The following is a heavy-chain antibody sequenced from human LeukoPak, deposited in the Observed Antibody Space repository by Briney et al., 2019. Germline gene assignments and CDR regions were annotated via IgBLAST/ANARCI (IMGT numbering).Heavy chain of an antibody. CDR2: IIPILGIA. CDR1: GGTFSSYA. Sequence: ASVKVSCKASGGTFSSYAISWVRQAPGQGLEWMGRIIPILGIANYAQKFQGRVTITADKSTSTAYMELSSLRSEDTAVYYCAGIVMVRGVMGFDYWGQGTLATVSS. D-gene: IGHD3-10*01. J-gene: IGHJ4*02. CDR3: AGIVMVRGVMGFDY. V-gene: IGHV1-69*04.